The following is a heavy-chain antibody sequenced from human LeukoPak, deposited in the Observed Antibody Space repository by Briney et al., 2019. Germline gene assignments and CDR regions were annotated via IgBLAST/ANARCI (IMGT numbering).Heavy chain of an antibody. D-gene: IGHD3-22*01. CDR3: ARDSSGYYSSLYYFDY. J-gene: IGHJ4*02. V-gene: IGHV4-39*07. CDR2: IYYSGST. Sequence: SETLSLTCTVSGGSLSSSSYYWGWIRQPPGKGLEWFGSIYYSGSTYYNPSLKSRVTISVDTSKNQFSLKLSSVTAADTAVYYCARDSSGYYSSLYYFDYWGQGTLVTVSS. CDR1: GGSLSSSSYY.